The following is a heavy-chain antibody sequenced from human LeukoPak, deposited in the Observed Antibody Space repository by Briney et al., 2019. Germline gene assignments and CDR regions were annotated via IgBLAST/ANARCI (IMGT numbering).Heavy chain of an antibody. CDR3: TRSPLGDLYDSSGYYDY. CDR1: GGSISSSSYY. V-gene: IGHV4-39*07. CDR2: IYYSGST. J-gene: IGHJ4*02. D-gene: IGHD3-22*01. Sequence: PSETLSLTCTVSGGSISSSSYYWGWIRQPPGKGLEWIGSIYYSGSTYYNPSLKSRVTISVDTSKNQFSLKLSSVTAADTAVYYCTRSPLGDLYDSSGYYDYWGQGTLVTVSS.